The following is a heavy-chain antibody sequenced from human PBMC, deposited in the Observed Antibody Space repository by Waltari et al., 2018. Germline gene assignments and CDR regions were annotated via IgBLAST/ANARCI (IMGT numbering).Heavy chain of an antibody. CDR3: ATGHPTTPFDY. J-gene: IGHJ4*02. V-gene: IGHV1-8*03. D-gene: IGHD4-17*01. Sequence: QVQMVQSGAEVKKPGASVKVSCKASGYTFTSYDINWVRQAPGQGLEWLGCMNPTSGNTGYAQKFQGRVTITRNTSISTAYMELSSLRSEDTAVYYCATGHPTTPFDYWGQGTLVTVSS. CDR1: GYTFTSYD. CDR2: MNPTSGNT.